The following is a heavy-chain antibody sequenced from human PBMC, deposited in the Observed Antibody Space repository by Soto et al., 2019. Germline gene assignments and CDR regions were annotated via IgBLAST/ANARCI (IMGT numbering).Heavy chain of an antibody. CDR3: ARVIPGAEAWFDP. CDR1: GNTFTNFG. CDR2: ISAYTDDP. J-gene: IGHJ5*02. V-gene: IGHV1-18*01. Sequence: ASVKVSCKASGNTFTNFGVTWVRQAPGQGLEWMGWISAYTDDPNYAQKFQGRVTMTIDTSTSTAYLDLRSLTSDDAAVYYCARVIPGAEAWFDPWGQGTLVTVSS. D-gene: IGHD2-2*01.